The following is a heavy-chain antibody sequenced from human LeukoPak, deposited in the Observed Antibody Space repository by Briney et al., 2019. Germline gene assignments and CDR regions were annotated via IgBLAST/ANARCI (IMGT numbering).Heavy chain of an antibody. CDR3: ARGYYDILTGYHRRDAFDI. V-gene: IGHV1-2*02. CDR2: INPNSGGT. CDR1: GYTFTCYY. Sequence: ASVTVSCTASGYTFTCYYMHWVRQAPGQGLDWMGWINPNSGGTNYAQKFQGRVTMTRDTSISTAYMELSRLRSDDTAVYYCARGYYDILTGYHRRDAFDIWGQGTMVTVSS. J-gene: IGHJ3*02. D-gene: IGHD3-9*01.